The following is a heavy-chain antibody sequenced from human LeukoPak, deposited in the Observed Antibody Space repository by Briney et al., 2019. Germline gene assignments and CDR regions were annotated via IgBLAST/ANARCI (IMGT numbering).Heavy chain of an antibody. D-gene: IGHD6-6*01. CDR1: GFTFSNAW. CDR3: TTDEEYSSLLRIFDY. Sequence: GGSLRLSCAASGFTFSNAWMSWVRQAPGKGLEWVGRIKSKTDGGTTDYAAPVKGRFTISRDDSKNTLYLQMNSLKTEDTAVYYCTTDEEYSSLLRIFDYWGQGTLVTVSS. V-gene: IGHV3-15*01. CDR2: IKSKTDGGTT. J-gene: IGHJ4*02.